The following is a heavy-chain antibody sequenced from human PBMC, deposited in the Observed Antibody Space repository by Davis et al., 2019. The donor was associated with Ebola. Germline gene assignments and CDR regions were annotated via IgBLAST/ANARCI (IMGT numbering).Heavy chain of an antibody. Sequence: SETLFLTCTVSGGSISSSSYYWGWIRQPPGKGLEWIGEINHSGSTNYNPSLKSRVTISVDTSKNQFSLKLSSVTAADTAVYYCVKEGTTTIWVDSDNWGQGTLVTVAS. D-gene: IGHD1-26*01. J-gene: IGHJ4*02. CDR3: VKEGTTTIWVDSDN. V-gene: IGHV4-39*07. CDR1: GGSISSSSYY. CDR2: INHSGST.